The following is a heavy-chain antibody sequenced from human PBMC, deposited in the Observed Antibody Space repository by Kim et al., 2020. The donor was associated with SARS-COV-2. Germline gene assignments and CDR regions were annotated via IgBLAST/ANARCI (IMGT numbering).Heavy chain of an antibody. J-gene: IGHJ5*02. CDR1: GFTFSSYW. D-gene: IGHD6-6*01. CDR3: ARDTTTKAARYHWFDP. V-gene: IGHV3-7*01. CDR2: IKQDGSEK. Sequence: GGSLRLSCAASGFTFSSYWMSWVRQAPGKGLEWVANIKQDGSEKYYVDSVKGRFTISRDNAKNSLYLQMNSLRAEDTAVYYCARDTTTKAARYHWFDPWGQGTLVTVSS.